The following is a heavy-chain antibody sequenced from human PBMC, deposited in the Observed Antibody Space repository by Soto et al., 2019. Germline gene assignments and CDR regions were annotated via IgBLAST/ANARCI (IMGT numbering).Heavy chain of an antibody. Sequence: SETLSLTCTVSGDSITSNSYFWAWIRQPPGKGLKWIGCIYYSGTTYYNPSLKSRVTISVDRSKNQFFLRLSSVTAADTAVYYCARAYYDSSGYSLDPWGQGILVTVSS. V-gene: IGHV4-39*07. J-gene: IGHJ5*02. D-gene: IGHD3-22*01. CDR3: ARAYYDSSGYSLDP. CDR1: GDSITSNSYF. CDR2: IYYSGTT.